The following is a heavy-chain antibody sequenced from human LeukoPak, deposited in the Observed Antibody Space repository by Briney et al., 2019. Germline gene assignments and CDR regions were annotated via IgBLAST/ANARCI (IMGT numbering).Heavy chain of an antibody. J-gene: IGHJ4*02. D-gene: IGHD3-3*02. Sequence: PGGSLRLSCAASGFTFSTYVMSWVRQAPGKGLEWVSAISGSGSSKYYAVSVKGRFTISRDNSRNTLYLQMNSLRAEDTAVYHCAKPHYGSGYNSWGQGTLVTVSS. CDR2: ISGSGSSK. CDR3: AKPHYGSGYNS. V-gene: IGHV3-23*01. CDR1: GFTFSTYV.